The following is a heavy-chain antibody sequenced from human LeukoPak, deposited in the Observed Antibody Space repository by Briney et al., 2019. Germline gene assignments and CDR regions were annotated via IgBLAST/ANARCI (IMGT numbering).Heavy chain of an antibody. D-gene: IGHD2-2*02. J-gene: IGHJ4*02. CDR1: GGSISSSSYY. CDR2: IYTSGST. CDR3: ARVKEVKYQLLYDY. V-gene: IGHV4-39*07. Sequence: PSETLSLTCTVSGGSISSSSYYWGWIRQPPGKGLEWIGSIYTSGSTNYNPSLKSRVTMSVDTSKNQFSLRLSSVTAADTAVYYCARVKEVKYQLLYDYWGQGTLVTVSS.